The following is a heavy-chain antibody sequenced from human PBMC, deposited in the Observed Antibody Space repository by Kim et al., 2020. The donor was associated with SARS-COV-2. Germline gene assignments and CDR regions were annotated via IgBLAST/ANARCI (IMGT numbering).Heavy chain of an antibody. J-gene: IGHJ4*02. CDR2: IYSGGST. CDR3: ARVIYSGYSYGYGSYYFDY. D-gene: IGHD5-18*01. CDR1: GFTVSSNY. V-gene: IGHV3-53*04. Sequence: GGSLRLSCAASGFTVSSNYMSWVRQAPGKGLEWVSVIYSGGSTYYADSVKGRFTISRHNSKNTLYLQMNSLRAEDTAVYYCARVIYSGYSYGYGSYYFDYWGQGTLVTVSS.